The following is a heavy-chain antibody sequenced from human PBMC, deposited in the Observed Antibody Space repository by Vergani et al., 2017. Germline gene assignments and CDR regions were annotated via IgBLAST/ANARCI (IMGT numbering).Heavy chain of an antibody. Sequence: QVQLQQSGPGLVKPSQTLSLTCAISGDSVSSNSAAWNWIRQSPSRGLEWLGRTYYRSKWYNDYAVSVKSRITINTDTSKNQFSLQLNSVTPEDTAVYYCARGTRGELRPYYYYYYMDVWGKGTTVTVSS. V-gene: IGHV6-1*01. CDR3: ARGTRGELRPYYYYYYMDV. J-gene: IGHJ6*03. D-gene: IGHD1-26*01. CDR1: GDSVSSNSAA. CDR2: TYYRSKWYN.